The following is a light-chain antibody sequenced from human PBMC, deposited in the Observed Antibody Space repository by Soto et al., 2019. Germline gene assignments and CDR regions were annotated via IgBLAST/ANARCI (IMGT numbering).Light chain of an antibody. V-gene: IGKV3-15*01. Sequence: EIVLTQSPATLSVFPGEKATLSCGASQSVLNNLAWYHQKPGKAPRPLIYGASTRATGVPARFSGTGSGTDFTLTISSLQSEDFAIYYCQQYSSWPFTFGPGTKVAIE. CDR2: GAS. J-gene: IGKJ3*01. CDR3: QQYSSWPFT. CDR1: QSVLNN.